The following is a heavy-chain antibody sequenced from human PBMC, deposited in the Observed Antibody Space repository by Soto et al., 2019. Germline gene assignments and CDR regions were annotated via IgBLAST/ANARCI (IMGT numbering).Heavy chain of an antibody. CDR1: GFTFSSYG. CDR2: IWYDGSNK. CDR3: ARDQESMDDILAY. Sequence: QVQLVESGGGVVQPGRSLRLSCAASGFTFSSYGMHWVRQAPGKGLEWVAVIWYDGSNKYYADSVKGRFTISRDNSKNTLYLKMNSLRAEDTAVYYCARDQESMDDILAYWGQGTLVTVSS. J-gene: IGHJ4*02. D-gene: IGHD3-9*01. V-gene: IGHV3-33*01.